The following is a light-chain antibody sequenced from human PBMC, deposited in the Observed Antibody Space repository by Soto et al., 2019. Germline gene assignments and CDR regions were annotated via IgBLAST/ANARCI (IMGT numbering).Light chain of an antibody. CDR2: EVS. CDR3: CSFTSSNTHV. V-gene: IGLV2-14*01. CDR1: SSDVGAYKF. Sequence: QSALTQPASVSGSPGQSITIFCSGTSSDVGAYKFVSWYRHHPGKAPQVMIYEVSNRPSGVSNRFSGSKSGNTASLTISGLQPEDEGDYYCCSFTSSNTHVFGTGTKLTVL. J-gene: IGLJ1*01.